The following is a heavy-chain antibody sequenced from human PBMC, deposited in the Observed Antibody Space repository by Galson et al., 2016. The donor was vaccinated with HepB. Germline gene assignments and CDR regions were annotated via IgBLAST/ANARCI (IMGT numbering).Heavy chain of an antibody. J-gene: IGHJ4*02. CDR1: GFTFSSYG. CDR3: AKDHPDYGDYFDY. Sequence: SLRLSCAASGFTFSSYGLHWVRQAPGKGLEWVAVISSDGSDKLYVDSVKGRSTISRDNSKNTLYLQMSSLRAEDTAVYYCAKDHPDYGDYFDYRGQGTLVTVSS. V-gene: IGHV3-30*18. D-gene: IGHD4-17*01. CDR2: ISSDGSDK.